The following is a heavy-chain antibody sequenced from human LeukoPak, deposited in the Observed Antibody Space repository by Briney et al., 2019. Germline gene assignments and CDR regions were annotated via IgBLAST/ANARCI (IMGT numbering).Heavy chain of an antibody. CDR1: GFTFSSYW. J-gene: IGHJ4*02. CDR3: ARDVRGVSVY. D-gene: IGHD3-10*01. V-gene: IGHV3-7*01. Sequence: GGSLRLSCAASGFTFSSYWMNWVRQAPGKGLEWVANINQDGTEKYYVDSVKGRFTISRDNAKNSLYLQMNSLRAEDTAVYYCARDVRGVSVYWGQGTLVTVSS. CDR2: INQDGTEK.